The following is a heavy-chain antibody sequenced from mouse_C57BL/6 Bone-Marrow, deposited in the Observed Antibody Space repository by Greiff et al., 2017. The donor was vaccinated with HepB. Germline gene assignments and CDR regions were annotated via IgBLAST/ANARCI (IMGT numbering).Heavy chain of an antibody. D-gene: IGHD1-1*01. CDR3: ARTVVAPDY. CDR2: IYPGSGST. V-gene: IGHV1-55*01. CDR1: GYTFTSYW. J-gene: IGHJ2*01. Sequence: QVQLQQPGAELVMPGASVKLSCKASGYTFTSYWMHWVKQRPGQGLEWIGDIYPGSGSTNYNEKFKSKATLTVDTSSSTAYMQLSSLTSEDSAVYYCARTVVAPDYWGQGTTLTVSS.